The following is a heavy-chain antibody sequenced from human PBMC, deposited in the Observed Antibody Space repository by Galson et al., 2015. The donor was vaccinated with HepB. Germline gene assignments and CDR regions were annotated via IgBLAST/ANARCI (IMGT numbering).Heavy chain of an antibody. V-gene: IGHV6-1*01. CDR2: TYYRSKWYY. J-gene: IGHJ4*02. CDR3: ARGVVTVFGVVIKYYLDF. Sequence: CAISGDSVSGNSAAWNWIRQSPSGGLEWLGRTYYRSKWYYHYAESVKSRIDINPDTSKNQFSLQLNSVTPEDTAVYYCARGVVTVFGVVIKYYLDFWGQGTLVTVSS. CDR1: GDSVSGNSAA. D-gene: IGHD3-3*01.